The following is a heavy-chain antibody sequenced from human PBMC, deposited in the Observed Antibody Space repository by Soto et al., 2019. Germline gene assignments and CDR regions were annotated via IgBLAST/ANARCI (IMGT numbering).Heavy chain of an antibody. CDR1: GGTFSSYA. V-gene: IGHV1-69*12. D-gene: IGHD6-13*01. CDR2: IIPIFGTA. Sequence: QVQLVQSGAEVKKPGSSVKVSCKASGGTFSSYAISWVRQAPGQGLEWMGGIIPIFGTANYAQKFQGRVTITADDSTSTAYMELSSLRSEDTAVYYCARGSAGIAAAGRENWFDPWGQGTLVTVSS. J-gene: IGHJ5*02. CDR3: ARGSAGIAAAGRENWFDP.